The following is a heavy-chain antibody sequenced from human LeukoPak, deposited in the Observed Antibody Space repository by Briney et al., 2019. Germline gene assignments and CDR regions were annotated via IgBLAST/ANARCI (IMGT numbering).Heavy chain of an antibody. Sequence: SETLSLTCTVSGGPISSSSYYWGWIRQPPGKGLEWIGSMHYSGSTYYNPSLKSRLTISLDTSKNQFSLKLSSVTAADTAVYYCTGKYYYDSSGYYYADYWGQGTLVTVSS. CDR2: MHYSGST. D-gene: IGHD3-22*01. CDR3: TGKYYYDSSGYYYADY. CDR1: GGPISSSSYY. V-gene: IGHV4-39*07. J-gene: IGHJ4*02.